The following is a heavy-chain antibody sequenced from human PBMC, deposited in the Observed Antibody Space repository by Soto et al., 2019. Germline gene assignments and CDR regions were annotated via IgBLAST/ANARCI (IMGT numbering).Heavy chain of an antibody. CDR2: INPSGGST. Sequence: ASVKVSCKASGYTFTSYYMHWVRQAPGQGLEWMGIINPSGGSTSYAQKFQGRVTMTRDTSTSTVYMELSSLRSEDTAVYYRARVAIYYDSSGSILTRGAFDIWGQGTMVTVSS. CDR3: ARVAIYYDSSGSILTRGAFDI. V-gene: IGHV1-46*01. J-gene: IGHJ3*02. CDR1: GYTFTSYY. D-gene: IGHD3-22*01.